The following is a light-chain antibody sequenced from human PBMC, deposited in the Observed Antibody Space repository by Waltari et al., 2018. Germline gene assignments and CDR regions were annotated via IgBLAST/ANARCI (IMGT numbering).Light chain of an antibody. V-gene: IGKV3-15*01. CDR1: QSISSN. J-gene: IGKJ1*01. Sequence: DILMTQSPATLSLSPGERATLSCRASQSISSNLAWYQQKPGQAPRLLIYGTSTRATGIPARFSGSGSETEFTLTISSLQSEDFAVYYCQQYNNWPRTFGQGTKVEIK. CDR2: GTS. CDR3: QQYNNWPRT.